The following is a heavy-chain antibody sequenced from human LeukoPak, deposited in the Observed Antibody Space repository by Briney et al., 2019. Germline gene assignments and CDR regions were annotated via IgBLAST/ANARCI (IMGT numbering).Heavy chain of an antibody. J-gene: IGHJ6*02. CDR3: ARETLKSYYYGMDV. Sequence: PGGSLRLSCAASGFTFSSYAMHWVRQAPGKGLEWVAVISYDGSNKYYADSVKGRFTISRDNSKNTLYLQMNSLRAEDTAVYYCARETLKSYYYGMDVWGQGTTVTVSS. CDR1: GFTFSSYA. V-gene: IGHV3-30-3*01. CDR2: ISYDGSNK.